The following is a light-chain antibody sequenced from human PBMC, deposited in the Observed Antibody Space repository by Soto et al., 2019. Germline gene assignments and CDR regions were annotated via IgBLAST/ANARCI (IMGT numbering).Light chain of an antibody. J-gene: IGKJ4*01. Sequence: ETVMTQSQPTLSVSPGERAILSCRASQSVSSNSAWYQQKPGQAPRLLIYGASTRATGIPARFSGSGSGTEFTLTISSLQSEDFAVYYCQQYNDWPLTFGGGTKVEIK. V-gene: IGKV3-15*01. CDR1: QSVSSN. CDR3: QQYNDWPLT. CDR2: GAS.